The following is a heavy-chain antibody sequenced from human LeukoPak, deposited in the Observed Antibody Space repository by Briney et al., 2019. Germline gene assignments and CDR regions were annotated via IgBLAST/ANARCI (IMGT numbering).Heavy chain of an antibody. Sequence: ASVKVSCKASGCTFTSSYMHWVRQAPGQGLEWMGIINPSGDSTSYAQKFQGRVTMTRDMSTSTVYMELSSLRSEDTAVYYCARELRGYSGYDYDYWGQGTLVTVSS. CDR1: GCTFTSSY. V-gene: IGHV1-46*01. CDR3: ARELRGYSGYDYDY. CDR2: INPSGDST. J-gene: IGHJ4*02. D-gene: IGHD5-12*01.